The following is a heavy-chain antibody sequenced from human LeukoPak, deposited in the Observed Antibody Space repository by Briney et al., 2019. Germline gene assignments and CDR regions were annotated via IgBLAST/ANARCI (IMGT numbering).Heavy chain of an antibody. V-gene: IGHV4-59*01. D-gene: IGHD6-13*01. J-gene: IGHJ4*02. Sequence: SETLSLSCSFSIVPIKNYYWNWIRQSPGKGLQWIGYIYYTGSTDYNFSLKSRVTISLDTSENHFSRSLSSLTATDSAYYFCESSRGPSRRLSSDSWGPGILVTVSS. CDR3: ESSRGPSRRLSSDS. CDR1: IVPIKNYY. CDR2: IYYTGST.